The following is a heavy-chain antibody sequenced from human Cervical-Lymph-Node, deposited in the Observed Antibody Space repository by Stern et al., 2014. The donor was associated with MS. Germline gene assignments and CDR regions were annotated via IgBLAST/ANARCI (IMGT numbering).Heavy chain of an antibody. J-gene: IGHJ4*02. CDR2: FDPEDGET. CDR1: GYTLTDIS. Sequence: VQLVESGAEVKKPGASVKVSCKVSGYTLTDISMHWVRQAPGKGLEWMGGFDPEDGETSYAQKFQGRVTMTEDTSTDTAYMELSSLRSEDTAVYYCAATSKWELLILSVIYFDYWGQGTLVAVSS. D-gene: IGHD1-26*01. CDR3: AATSKWELLILSVIYFDY. V-gene: IGHV1-24*01.